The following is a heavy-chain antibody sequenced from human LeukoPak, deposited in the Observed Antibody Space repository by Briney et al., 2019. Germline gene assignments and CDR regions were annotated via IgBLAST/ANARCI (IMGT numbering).Heavy chain of an antibody. J-gene: IGHJ4*02. Sequence: PGGSLRLSXATSGFSFNGAWLSWVRQAPGKGLEWIGRIQHGGTTDYAAPVKGRFTISRDDSKATLYLQMNSLKTEDTAIYYCTTVTHFYLGGQGTLVTVSS. CDR2: IQHGGTT. V-gene: IGHV3-15*01. CDR1: GFSFNGAW. CDR3: TTVTHFYL. D-gene: IGHD2-15*01.